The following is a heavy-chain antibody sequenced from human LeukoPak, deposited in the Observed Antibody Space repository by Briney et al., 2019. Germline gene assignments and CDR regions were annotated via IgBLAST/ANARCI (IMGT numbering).Heavy chain of an antibody. CDR3: AKQLGGGWYDY. Sequence: SSETLSLTCTVSGVSISTYYWSWIRQPPGRGLEWIGYIHYTGSAGYGPSHKSRVTLSADTSRNQLSLKLSSVTAADTAVYYCAKQLGGGWYDYWGQGILVTVSS. V-gene: IGHV4-59*08. CDR2: IHYTGSA. D-gene: IGHD6-19*01. J-gene: IGHJ4*02. CDR1: GVSISTYY.